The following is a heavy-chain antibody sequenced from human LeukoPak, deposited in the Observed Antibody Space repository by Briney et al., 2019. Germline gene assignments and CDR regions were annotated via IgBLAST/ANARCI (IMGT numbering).Heavy chain of an antibody. CDR1: GYTFTSYG. CDR2: ISAYNGNT. D-gene: IGHD2-15*01. J-gene: IGHJ3*02. CDR3: ARGIPDIVVVVAADDAFDI. V-gene: IGHV1-18*04. Sequence: ASVKVSCKASGYTFTSYGISWVRQAPGQGLECMGWISAYNGNTNYAQKLQGRVTMTTDTSTSTAYMELRSLRSDDTAVYYCARGIPDIVVVVAADDAFDIWGQGTMVTVSS.